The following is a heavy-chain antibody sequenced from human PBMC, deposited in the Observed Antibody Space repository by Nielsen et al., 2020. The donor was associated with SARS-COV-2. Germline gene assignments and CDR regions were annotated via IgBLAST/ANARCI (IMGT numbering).Heavy chain of an antibody. J-gene: IGHJ4*02. CDR3: AGDGGGGYDIREGLDY. Sequence: GESLKISCAASGFSFSAYAMTWVRQAPGKGLEWVSTVSGSGGTTYSADSVKGRFTISRDNSRNTLYLQMNSLRAEDTAIYYCAGDGGGGYDIREGLDYWGQGTQVTVSS. D-gene: IGHD3-22*01. CDR1: GFSFSAYA. V-gene: IGHV3-23*01. CDR2: VSGSGGTT.